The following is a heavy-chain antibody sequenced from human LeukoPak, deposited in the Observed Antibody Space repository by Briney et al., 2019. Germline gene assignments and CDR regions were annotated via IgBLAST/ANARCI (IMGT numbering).Heavy chain of an antibody. CDR3: ARDSGYNAFDI. D-gene: IGHD5-18*01. J-gene: IGHJ3*02. CDR2: INEDGTIK. V-gene: IGHV3-7*01. CDR1: GFTFSDFW. Sequence: DPGGSLRLSCAASGFTFSDFWVEWFRQAPGKELEWLGNINEDGTIKNYVDSVKGRFSTSRDNAKNSLFVNMLRLSADDTVVYCCARDSGYNAFDIWGLGTMVTVSS.